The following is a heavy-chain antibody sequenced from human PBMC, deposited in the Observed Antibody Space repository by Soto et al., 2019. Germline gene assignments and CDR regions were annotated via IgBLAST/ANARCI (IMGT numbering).Heavy chain of an antibody. CDR1: GYTFTSYD. J-gene: IGHJ4*02. CDR2: MNPNSGNT. Sequence: ASVKVSCKASGYTFTSYDVSWVRQATGQGLEWMGWMNPNSGNTGYAQKFQGRVTMTRNTSISTAYMELSSLRSEDTAVYYCARGGYCSGGSCYLALDYWGQGTLLTVSS. D-gene: IGHD2-15*01. CDR3: ARGGYCSGGSCYLALDY. V-gene: IGHV1-8*01.